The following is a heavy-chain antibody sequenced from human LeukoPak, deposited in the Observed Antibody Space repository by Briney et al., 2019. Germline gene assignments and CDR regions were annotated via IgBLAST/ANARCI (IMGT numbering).Heavy chain of an antibody. Sequence: GESLKISCKGSGYSFTSYWIGWVRQMPGKGLEWMGIIYPSDSDTRYSPSFQGQVTISADKSISTAYLQWSSLKASDTAMYYCARVGTTVVTPDGMDVWGQGTTVTVSS. J-gene: IGHJ6*02. CDR1: GYSFTSYW. D-gene: IGHD4-23*01. CDR2: IYPSDSDT. V-gene: IGHV5-51*01. CDR3: ARVGTTVVTPDGMDV.